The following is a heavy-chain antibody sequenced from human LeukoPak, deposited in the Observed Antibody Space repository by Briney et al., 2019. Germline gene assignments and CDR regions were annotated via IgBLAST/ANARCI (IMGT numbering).Heavy chain of an antibody. V-gene: IGHV4-30-2*01. D-gene: IGHD3-10*01. Sequence: KASETLSLTCAVSGGSISSGGYSWSWIRQPPGKGLEWIGYINHSGSTNYNPSLKSRVTISVDTSKNQFSLKLSSVTAADTAVYYCARSRWVQGLWDSSRNLNPIFDYWGQGTLVTVSS. CDR2: INHSGST. J-gene: IGHJ4*02. CDR1: GGSISSGGYS. CDR3: ARSRWVQGLWDSSRNLNPIFDY.